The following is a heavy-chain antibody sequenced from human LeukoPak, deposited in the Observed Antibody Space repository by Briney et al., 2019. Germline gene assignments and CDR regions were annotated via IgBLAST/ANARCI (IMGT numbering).Heavy chain of an antibody. CDR3: VRHAYYVFDI. CDR1: GFSISSYW. J-gene: IGHJ3*02. CDR2: IKKQGSEK. V-gene: IGHV3-7*01. Sequence: PGGSLRLSCEASGFSISSYWMTWVRQAPGKGLEWVANIKKQGSEKYYVDSVKGRFTIARDNAKNSLYLQRNNLRAEDTAMYYCVRHAYYVFDIWGQGTMVTVSS. D-gene: IGHD3-10*01.